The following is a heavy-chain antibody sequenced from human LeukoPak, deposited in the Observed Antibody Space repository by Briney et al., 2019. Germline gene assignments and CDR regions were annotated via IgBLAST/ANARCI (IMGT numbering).Heavy chain of an antibody. J-gene: IGHJ4*02. D-gene: IGHD2-2*02. CDR3: ASWLVVPAAIDY. Sequence: SQTLSLTCTVSGGTISSDDYYWIRIRQPPGKDLEWIGYIYYSGTTFYNPSLKSLVIISLDTSKNQFSLRLSSVTAADTAVYYCASWLVVPAAIDYWGQGTLVTVSS. CDR1: GGTISSDDYY. V-gene: IGHV4-30-4*01. CDR2: IYYSGTT.